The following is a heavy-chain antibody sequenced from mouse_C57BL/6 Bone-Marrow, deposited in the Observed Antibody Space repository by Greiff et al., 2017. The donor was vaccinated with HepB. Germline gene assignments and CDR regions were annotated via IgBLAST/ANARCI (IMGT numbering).Heavy chain of an antibody. D-gene: IGHD1-1*01. CDR1: GFTFSNYW. J-gene: IGHJ2*01. V-gene: IGHV6-3*01. CDR2: IRLKSDNYAT. Sequence: VQLKQSGGGLVQPGGSMKLSCVASGFTFSNYWMNWVRQSPEKGLEWVAQIRLKSDNYATDYAESVKGRFTISRDESKSSGYLQMNNLRAEDTGIYYCTIYYYGSSLYFDYWGQGTTLTVSS. CDR3: TIYYYGSSLYFDY.